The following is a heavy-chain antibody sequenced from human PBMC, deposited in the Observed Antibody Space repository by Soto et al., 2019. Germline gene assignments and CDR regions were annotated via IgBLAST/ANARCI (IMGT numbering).Heavy chain of an antibody. J-gene: IGHJ5*02. D-gene: IGHD5-12*01. CDR2: IYSTNNT. CDR1: GFTVSGNY. Sequence: EVQLVESGGGLVQAGGSLRLSCAASGFTVSGNYMAWVRQAPGKGLEWVSIIYSTNNTYYADFVKGTFTMSRDNSKNTMWLQVKSLRAEDTAGYYCARASIVSTMGGGLDPWGQGARVIVSS. CDR3: ARASIVSTMGGGLDP. V-gene: IGHV3-66*01.